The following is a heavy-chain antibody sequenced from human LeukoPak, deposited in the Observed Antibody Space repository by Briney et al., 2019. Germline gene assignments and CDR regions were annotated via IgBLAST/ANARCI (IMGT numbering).Heavy chain of an antibody. J-gene: IGHJ4*02. Sequence: ASVKVSCKASGGTFSSYAISWVRQAPGQGLEWMGGIIPISGTANYAQKFQGRVTITADESTSTAYMELSSLRSEDTAVYYCAREGLLWFGDQNLRKGFDYWGQGTLVTVSS. CDR1: GGTFSSYA. CDR3: AREGLLWFGDQNLRKGFDY. V-gene: IGHV1-69*13. CDR2: IIPISGTA. D-gene: IGHD3-10*01.